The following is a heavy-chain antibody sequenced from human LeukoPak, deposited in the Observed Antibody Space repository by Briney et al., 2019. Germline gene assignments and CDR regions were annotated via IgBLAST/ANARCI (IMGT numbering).Heavy chain of an antibody. CDR3: ARRTLYYGLDY. D-gene: IGHD3-10*01. Sequence: SETLSLTCIVSGGSISSYYWSWIRQPPGKGLEWIGYIYYSGSTNYNPSLKSRVTISVDTSKNQFSLKLSSVTAADTAVYYCARRTLYYGLDYWGQGTLVTVSS. J-gene: IGHJ4*02. CDR2: IYYSGST. V-gene: IGHV4-59*12. CDR1: GGSISSYY.